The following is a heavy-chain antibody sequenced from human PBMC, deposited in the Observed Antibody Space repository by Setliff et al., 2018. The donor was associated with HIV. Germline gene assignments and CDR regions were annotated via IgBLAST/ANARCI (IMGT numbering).Heavy chain of an antibody. CDR2: ISYSGGT. Sequence: SETLSLTCTVSGGSISSGGYYWSWIRQHPGKGLEWIGYISYSGGTYYKPSLKSRVTISVDTSKNQSSLKLSSVTAADTAVYYCARQGIVGVARAFDIWGQGTKVTV. CDR3: ARQGIVGVARAFDI. CDR1: GGSISSGGYY. V-gene: IGHV4-31*03. J-gene: IGHJ3*02. D-gene: IGHD1-26*01.